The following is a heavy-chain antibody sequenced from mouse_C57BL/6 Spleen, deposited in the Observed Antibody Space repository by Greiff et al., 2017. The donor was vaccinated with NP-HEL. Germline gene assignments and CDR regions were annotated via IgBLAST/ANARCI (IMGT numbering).Heavy chain of an antibody. V-gene: IGHV1-81*01. J-gene: IGHJ4*01. CDR3: ARYDYDDAMDY. Sequence: VQVVESGAELARPGASVKLSCKASGYTFTSYGISWVKQRTGQGLEWIGEIYPRSGNTYYNEKFKGKATLTADKSSSTAYMELRSLTSEDSAVYFCARYDYDDAMDYWGQGTSVTVSS. D-gene: IGHD2-4*01. CDR2: IYPRSGNT. CDR1: GYTFTSYG.